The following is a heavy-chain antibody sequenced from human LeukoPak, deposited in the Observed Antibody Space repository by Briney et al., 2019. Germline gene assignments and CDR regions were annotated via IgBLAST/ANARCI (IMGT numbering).Heavy chain of an antibody. CDR2: IFWDDDK. V-gene: IGHV2-5*02. D-gene: IGHD2-2*01. J-gene: IGHJ3*02. Sequence: SGPTLVKPTQTLTLTCTVSAFSLSSSGVGVGWIRQPPGKALEWLALIFWDDDKRYRPSLKSRLTISKDTSKNQVVLTITNMDPVDTATYYCAHLRCSSTSCYGKYAFDIWGQGTMATVSS. CDR3: AHLRCSSTSCYGKYAFDI. CDR1: AFSLSSSGVG.